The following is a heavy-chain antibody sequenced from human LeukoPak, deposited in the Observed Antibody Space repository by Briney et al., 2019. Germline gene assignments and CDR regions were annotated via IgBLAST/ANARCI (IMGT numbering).Heavy chain of an antibody. D-gene: IGHD4-17*01. CDR3: ARDYADYVGYFFFDY. V-gene: IGHV3-23*01. J-gene: IGHJ4*02. CDR2: ISGGGETT. Sequence: AGGSLRLSCAASGFTFNNYAMNWVRQAPGKGLEWVSSISGGGETTYYADSAKGRFTISRDNSQNTLYLQMNSLRAEDTAVYCCARDYADYVGYFFFDYWGQGTLVTVSS. CDR1: GFTFNNYA.